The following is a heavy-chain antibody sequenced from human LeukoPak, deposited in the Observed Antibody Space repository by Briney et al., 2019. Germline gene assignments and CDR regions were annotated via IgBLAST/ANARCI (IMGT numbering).Heavy chain of an antibody. V-gene: IGHV4-30-4*01. D-gene: IGHD2-15*01. J-gene: IGHJ4*02. Sequence: PSQTLSLTCTVSGGSISSGDDYWSWIRQPPGKGLEWIGYIYYSGTTYYNPSLKSRASISVDTSKNQFSLKLSSVTAADTAPYFCARLVGYYSRGSCYHFDYWGQGSLVTVSS. CDR1: GGSISSGDDY. CDR2: IYYSGTT. CDR3: ARLVGYYSRGSCYHFDY.